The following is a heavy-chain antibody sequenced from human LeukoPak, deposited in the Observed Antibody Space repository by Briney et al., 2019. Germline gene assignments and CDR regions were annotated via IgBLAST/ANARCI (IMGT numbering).Heavy chain of an antibody. V-gene: IGHV3-21*01. Sequence: PGGSLRLSCAASGFTFSSYSMNWVRQAPGKGLEWVSSISSSSSYIYYADSVKGRFTISRDNAKNSLYLQMNSLRAEDTAVYYCAREQIAAAGTSSDYWGQGTLVTVSS. CDR2: ISSSSSYI. J-gene: IGHJ4*02. CDR3: AREQIAAAGTSSDY. CDR1: GFTFSSYS. D-gene: IGHD6-13*01.